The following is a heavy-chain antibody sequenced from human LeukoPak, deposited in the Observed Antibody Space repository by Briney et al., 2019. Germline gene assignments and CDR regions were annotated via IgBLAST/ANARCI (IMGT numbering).Heavy chain of an antibody. CDR2: ISAGGSTI. D-gene: IGHD6-13*01. V-gene: IGHV3-23*01. J-gene: IGHJ4*02. CDR3: AKRGTGSSSWTWFDL. CDR1: GFTFTNSA. Sequence: PGRSLRLSCAASGFTFTNSAMSWVRQAPGKGLEWVSVISAGGSTIHYADSVKGRFTISRDNSKNTLYLQMNGLRAEDTALYYCAKRGTGSSSWTWFDLWGQGTLVTVSS.